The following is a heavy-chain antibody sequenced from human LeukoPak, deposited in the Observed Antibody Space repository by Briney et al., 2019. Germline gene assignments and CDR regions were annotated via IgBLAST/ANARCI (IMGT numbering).Heavy chain of an antibody. V-gene: IGHV3-48*04. Sequence: PGGSLRLSCAASGFIFSSYSMNWVRQAPGKGPEWVSYISSSGNTIYYADSVKGRFTISRDNAKNSLYLQMSSLRAEDTALYYCARDRSYGAFASWGQGTLVTVSS. CDR1: GFIFSSYS. CDR2: ISSSGNTI. J-gene: IGHJ4*02. D-gene: IGHD1-26*01. CDR3: ARDRSYGAFAS.